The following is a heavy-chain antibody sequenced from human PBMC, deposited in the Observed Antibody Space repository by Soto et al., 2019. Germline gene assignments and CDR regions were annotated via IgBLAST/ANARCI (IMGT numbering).Heavy chain of an antibody. Sequence: EVQLLESGGDLVQPGGSLRLSCAASGFTFSSYAMNWVRKAPGKGLEWVSAISGSGGNTFYADSVKGRFTISRDNSKNTLLLQMHSLRAEDTAIYYCAMLNSGSYSYHGMDVWGQGTTVTVSS. CDR3: AMLNSGSYSYHGMDV. V-gene: IGHV3-23*01. J-gene: IGHJ6*02. CDR1: GFTFSSYA. D-gene: IGHD1-26*01. CDR2: ISGSGGNT.